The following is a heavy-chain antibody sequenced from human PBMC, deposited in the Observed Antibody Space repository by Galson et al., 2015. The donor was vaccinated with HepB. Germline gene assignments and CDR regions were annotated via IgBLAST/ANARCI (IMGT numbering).Heavy chain of an antibody. CDR3: ARAGGFRSSTSLTPMDV. Sequence: SLRLSCAASGFTFSSYSMNWVRQAPGKGLEWVSSISSSSSYIYYADSVKGRFTISRDNAKNSLYLQMNSLRAEDTAVYYCARAGGFRSSTSLTPMDVWGKGTTVTVSS. J-gene: IGHJ6*03. D-gene: IGHD2-2*01. CDR2: ISSSSSYI. V-gene: IGHV3-21*01. CDR1: GFTFSSYS.